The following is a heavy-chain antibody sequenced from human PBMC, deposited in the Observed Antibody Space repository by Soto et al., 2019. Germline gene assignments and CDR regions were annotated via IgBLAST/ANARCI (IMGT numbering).Heavy chain of an antibody. D-gene: IGHD3-16*01. CDR1: GYTFTSYG. Sequence: ASVKVSCKASGYTFTSYGISWVRQAPGQGLEYMGWISAYNGNTNYAQNLQGRVTMTTDTSTSTAYMELRSLRSDDTAVYYCARKDELWGSSGLDRWGQGTLVTVSS. CDR3: ARKDELWGSSGLDR. V-gene: IGHV1-18*01. CDR2: ISAYNGNT. J-gene: IGHJ4*02.